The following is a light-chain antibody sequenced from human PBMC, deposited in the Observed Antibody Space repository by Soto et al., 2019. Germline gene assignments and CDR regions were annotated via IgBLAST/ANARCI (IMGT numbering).Light chain of an antibody. J-gene: IGKJ2*01. CDR1: QKVNIW. Sequence: DIQVTQSPSTLSAYVGDRVIITCRASQKVNIWLAWYQQRPREAPKLLIYKTSSLESGVPSRFSGSGSGTEFTLTISSLEPDDFGTYFCLQYNSHPYTFGQGTKLEIK. CDR2: KTS. V-gene: IGKV1-5*03. CDR3: LQYNSHPYT.